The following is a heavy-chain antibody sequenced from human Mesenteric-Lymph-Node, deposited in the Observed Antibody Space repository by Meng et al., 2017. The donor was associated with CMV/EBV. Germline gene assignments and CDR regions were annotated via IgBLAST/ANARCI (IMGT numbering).Heavy chain of an antibody. CDR2: IWYDGSNK. V-gene: IGHV3-33*01. D-gene: IGHD6-13*01. CDR3: ASEYSSSWQYYFDY. CDR1: GFTFSSYG. Sequence: GESLKISCAASGFTFSSYGMHWVRQAPGKGLEWVAVIWYDGSNKYYADSVKGRFTISRDNSKNTLYLQMNSLRAEDTAVYYCASEYSSSWQYYFDYWGQGTLVTVSS. J-gene: IGHJ4*02.